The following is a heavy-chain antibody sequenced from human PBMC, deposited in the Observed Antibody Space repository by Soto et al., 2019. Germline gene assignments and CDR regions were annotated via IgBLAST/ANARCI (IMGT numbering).Heavy chain of an antibody. CDR2: IWFDGSKT. Sequence: QVQLVESGGGVVQPGRSLRLSCAASGFAFGTYAMHWVRQAPGKGLEWVAVIWFDGSKTYQVDSVRGRFTISRDNSKNTRFLQMKSLRAEDTAVYYGASDNGPCDGYKGWYFDVWGRGTLVTVSS. D-gene: IGHD2-21*01. CDR3: ASDNGPCDGYKGWYFDV. CDR1: GFAFGTYA. V-gene: IGHV3-33*01. J-gene: IGHJ2*01.